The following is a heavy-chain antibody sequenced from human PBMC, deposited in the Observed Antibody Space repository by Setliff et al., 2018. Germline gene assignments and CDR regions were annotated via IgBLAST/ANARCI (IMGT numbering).Heavy chain of an antibody. CDR1: GYTFTNYG. V-gene: IGHV1-46*01. CDR3: ARINFYDSTAYYYAPHH. CDR2: INPGGLSS. Sequence: ASVKVSCKTSGYTFTNYGITWVRQAPGQGLEWMGIINPGGLSSSSTQKFEGRVTMTRDTSTSTVYMELNSLTSDDTAVYYCARINFYDSTAYYYAPHHWGQGTLVTVSS. D-gene: IGHD3-22*01. J-gene: IGHJ5*02.